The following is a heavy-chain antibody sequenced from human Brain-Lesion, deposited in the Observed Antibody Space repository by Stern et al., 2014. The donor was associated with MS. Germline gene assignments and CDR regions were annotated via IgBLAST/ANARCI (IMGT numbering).Heavy chain of an antibody. J-gene: IGHJ4*02. V-gene: IGHV4-61*02. CDR1: GGSISSGSDY. CDR3: ASGYRIFDY. CDR2: IHPSGSA. D-gene: IGHD5-18*01. Sequence: VQLEESGPGLVKPSQTLSLTCNVSGGSISSGSDYWSWLRQPVGKGLQWIGRIHPSGSAYFTPSLKSLVTISTDTSQTPFSLELTSATAADTAIYYCASGYRIFDYWGQGILVTVSS.